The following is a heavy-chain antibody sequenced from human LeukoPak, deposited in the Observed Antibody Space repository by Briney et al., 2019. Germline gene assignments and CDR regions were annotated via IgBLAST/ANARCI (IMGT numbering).Heavy chain of an antibody. CDR2: TYPGDSDT. Sequence: GEPLKISCKGSGYGFTSYWIGWVRPIPGKGLEWMGITYPGDSDTRYRPSFQGQVTISADKSISTAYLQWSSLKASDTAMYYCARLGAAAPYTHYYFDYWGQGTLVTVSS. CDR1: GYGFTSYW. V-gene: IGHV5-51*01. D-gene: IGHD6-13*01. CDR3: ARLGAAAPYTHYYFDY. J-gene: IGHJ4*02.